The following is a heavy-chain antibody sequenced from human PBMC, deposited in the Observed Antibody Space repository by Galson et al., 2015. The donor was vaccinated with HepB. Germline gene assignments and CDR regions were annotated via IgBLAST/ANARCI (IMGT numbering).Heavy chain of an antibody. CDR1: GFTVSNNY. CDR2: IYTGGST. D-gene: IGHD6-6*01. J-gene: IGHJ6*03. V-gene: IGHV3-53*01. Sequence: SLRLSCAASGFTVSNNYLPWVRQAPGKGLEWVSVIYTGGSTYYADSVKGRFTISRDNSKNTLYLQMNSLRAEDTAVYYCARVLYAEPLARPPSYYYYYMDVWGKGTTVTVSS. CDR3: ARVLYAEPLARPPSYYYYYMDV.